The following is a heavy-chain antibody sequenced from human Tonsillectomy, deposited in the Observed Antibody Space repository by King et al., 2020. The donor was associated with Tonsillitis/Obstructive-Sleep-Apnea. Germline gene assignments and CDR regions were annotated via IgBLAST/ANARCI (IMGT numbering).Heavy chain of an antibody. Sequence: LQLQESGPGLVKPSETLSLTCTVSGGSISSSSYYWGWIRQPPGKGLEWIGSIYYSGSTYYNPSLQSPVTISVDTSKNQFSLKLSSVTAADTAVYYCARLPVVLYGDHWYFDLWGRGTLVTVSS. J-gene: IGHJ2*01. CDR2: IYYSGST. D-gene: IGHD4-17*01. V-gene: IGHV4-39*01. CDR3: ARLPVVLYGDHWYFDL. CDR1: GGSISSSSYY.